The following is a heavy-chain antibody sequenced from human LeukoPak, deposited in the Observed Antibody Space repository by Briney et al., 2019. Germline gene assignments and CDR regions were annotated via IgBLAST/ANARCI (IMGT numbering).Heavy chain of an antibody. J-gene: IGHJ4*02. CDR2: IYHSGST. CDR3: VSGYYDSSGYYCFDY. D-gene: IGHD3-22*01. CDR1: GGSISSSNR. Sequence: PSETLSLTCAVSGGSISSSNRWSWVRQPPGKGLEWIGEIYHSGSTNYNPSLKSRVTISVDKSKNQFSLKLSSVTAADTAVYYCVSGYYDSSGYYCFDYWGQGTLVTVSS. V-gene: IGHV4-4*02.